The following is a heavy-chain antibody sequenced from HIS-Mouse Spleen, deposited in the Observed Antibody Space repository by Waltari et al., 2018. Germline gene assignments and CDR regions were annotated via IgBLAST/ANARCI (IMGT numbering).Heavy chain of an antibody. CDR1: GGPIRSCSYY. Sequence: QLQLQESGPGLVKPSETLSLTCTVPGGPIRSCSYYWGGSRHPPGKGLEGIGSIYYSGSTYYNPSLKSRVTISVDTSKNQFSLKLSSVTAADTAVYYCAREIPYSSSWYDWYFDLWGRGTLVTVSS. D-gene: IGHD6-13*01. J-gene: IGHJ2*01. CDR2: IYYSGST. V-gene: IGHV4-39*07. CDR3: AREIPYSSSWYDWYFDL.